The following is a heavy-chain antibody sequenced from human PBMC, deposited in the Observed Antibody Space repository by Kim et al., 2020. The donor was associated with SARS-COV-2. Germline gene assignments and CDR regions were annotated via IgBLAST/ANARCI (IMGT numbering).Heavy chain of an antibody. V-gene: IGHV3-21*01. CDR2: ISSSSSYI. Sequence: GGSLRLSCAASGFTFSSYSMNWVRQAPGKGLEWVSSISSSSSYIYYADSVKGRFTISRDNAKNSLYLQMNSLRAEDTAVYYCATYAVLRFLPVGYYGMDVWGQGTTVTVSS. D-gene: IGHD3-3*01. CDR1: GFTFSSYS. J-gene: IGHJ6*02. CDR3: ATYAVLRFLPVGYYGMDV.